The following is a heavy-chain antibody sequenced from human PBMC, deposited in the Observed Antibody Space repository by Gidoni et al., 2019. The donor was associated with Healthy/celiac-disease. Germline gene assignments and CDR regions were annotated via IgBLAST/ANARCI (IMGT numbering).Heavy chain of an antibody. CDR2: ISSNGGST. CDR1: GFTFSSYA. CDR3: VKVRYPSGYYDSSGYYFDY. V-gene: IGHV3-64D*06. D-gene: IGHD3-22*01. J-gene: IGHJ4*02. Sequence: EVQLVESGGGLVQPGGSLRLSCSASGFTFSSYAMHWVRQAPGKGLEYVSAISSNGGSTYYADSVKGRFTISRDNSKNTLYLQMSSLRAEDTAVYYCVKVRYPSGYYDSSGYYFDYWGQGTLVTVSS.